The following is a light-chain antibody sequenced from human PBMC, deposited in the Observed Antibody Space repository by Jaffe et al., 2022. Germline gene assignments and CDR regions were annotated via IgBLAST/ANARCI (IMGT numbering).Light chain of an antibody. CDR3: QAWASYTAL. CDR1: NLGSKY. Sequence: SHELTQPPSVSVSPGQTATITCSGENLGSKYAYWYQQRPGQSPVLVIYQSVKRPSGIPERFSGSKSGNTATLTIHGTQAMDEADYYCQAWASYTALFGGGTKVTVL. J-gene: IGLJ2*01. V-gene: IGLV3-1*01. CDR2: QSV.